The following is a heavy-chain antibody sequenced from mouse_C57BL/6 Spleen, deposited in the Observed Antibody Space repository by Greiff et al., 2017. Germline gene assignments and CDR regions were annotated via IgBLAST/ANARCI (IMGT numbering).Heavy chain of an antibody. CDR1: GYTFTEYT. CDR2: FHPGSGSI. Sequence: VQGVESGAELVKPGASVKLSCKASGYTFTEYTIHWVKQRSGQGLEWIGWFHPGSGSIKYNEKFKDKATLTADKSSSTVYMELSRLTSEDSAVYFCARHEGVYDYDGAWLAYWGQGTLVTVSA. V-gene: IGHV1-62-2*01. J-gene: IGHJ3*01. D-gene: IGHD2-4*01. CDR3: ARHEGVYDYDGAWLAY.